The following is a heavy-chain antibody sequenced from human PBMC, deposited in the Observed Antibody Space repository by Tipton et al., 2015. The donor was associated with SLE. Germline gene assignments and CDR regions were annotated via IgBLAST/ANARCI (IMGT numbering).Heavy chain of an antibody. CDR1: GFTFSSYS. J-gene: IGHJ6*03. D-gene: IGHD4-11*01. V-gene: IGHV3-48*01. CDR2: ISSSSSTI. CDR3: ARDYSNYPYYYYYYMDV. Sequence: SLRLSCAASGFTFSSYSMNWVRQAPGKGLEWVSYISSSSSTIYYADSVKSRFTISRDNAKNSLYLQMNSLRAEDTAVYYCARDYSNYPYYYYYYMDVWGKGTTVTVSS.